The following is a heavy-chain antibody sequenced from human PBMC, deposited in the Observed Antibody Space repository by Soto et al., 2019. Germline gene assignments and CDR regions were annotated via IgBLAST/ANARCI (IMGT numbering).Heavy chain of an antibody. D-gene: IGHD6-19*01. CDR2: TYYRSKWYN. V-gene: IGHV6-1*01. CDR3: ARGEGIAVAVAPYYDYYGMDV. J-gene: IGHJ6*02. Sequence: SQTLSLTCAISGDSVSSNSAPWNWSRQSPARGLEWQGRTYYRSKWYNDYAVSVKSRITINPDTSKNQFSLQLNSVTPEDTAVYYCARGEGIAVAVAPYYDYYGMDVWGQVTTVTVSS. CDR1: GDSVSSNSAP.